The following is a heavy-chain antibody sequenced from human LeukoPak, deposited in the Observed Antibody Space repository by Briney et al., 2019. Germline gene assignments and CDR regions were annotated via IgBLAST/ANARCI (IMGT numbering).Heavy chain of an antibody. CDR1: GFTFSTHS. D-gene: IGHD1-26*01. J-gene: IGHJ4*02. V-gene: IGHV3-21*04. Sequence: GGSLRLSCAASGFTFSTHSMNWVRQTPGKGLEWVSSINSRSTYIFYADSVKGRFTISRDNAKNSLYLQMNSLRAEDTALYYCAKNGGSGSYSALDHWGQGTQVTVSS. CDR2: INSRSTYI. CDR3: AKNGGSGSYSALDH.